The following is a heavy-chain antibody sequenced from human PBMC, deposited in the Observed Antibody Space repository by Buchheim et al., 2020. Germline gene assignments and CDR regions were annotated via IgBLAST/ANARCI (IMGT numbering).Heavy chain of an antibody. V-gene: IGHV3-7*01. Sequence: ELQLVESGGGLVQPGGSLRLSCAASRFTFSTYWMNWVRQAPGKGLEWVASIKQDDSEKYYVGSVKGRFTISRDNAKNSLSLQMNSLRAEDTAVYYCASSYNWNHGSKFDYWGQGTL. D-gene: IGHD1-14*01. CDR1: RFTFSTYW. CDR2: IKQDDSEK. J-gene: IGHJ4*02. CDR3: ASSYNWNHGSKFDY.